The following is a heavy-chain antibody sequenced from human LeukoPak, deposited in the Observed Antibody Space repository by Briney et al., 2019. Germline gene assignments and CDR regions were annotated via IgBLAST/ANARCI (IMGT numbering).Heavy chain of an antibody. V-gene: IGHV1-69*13. J-gene: IGHJ4*02. CDR2: IIPIFGTA. CDR1: GGTFSSYA. D-gene: IGHD3-3*01. CDR3: ARGKYYDFWSGYPFDY. Sequence: SVRVSCKASGGTFSSYAISWVRQAPGQGLEWMGGIIPIFGTANYAQKFQGRVTITADESTSTAYMELSSLRSEDTAVYYCARGKYYDFWSGYPFDYWGQGTLVTVSP.